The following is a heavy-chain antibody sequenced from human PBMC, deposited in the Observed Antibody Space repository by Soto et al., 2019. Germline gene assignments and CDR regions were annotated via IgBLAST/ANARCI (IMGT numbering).Heavy chain of an antibody. CDR2: IYYSGST. V-gene: IGHV4-59*01. J-gene: IGHJ6*02. CDR3: ARDLIATGGDYVWYYYGMDV. D-gene: IGHD4-17*01. Sequence: SETLSLTCTVSGGSISSYYGSWIRQPPGKGLEWIGYIYYSGSTNYNPSLKSRVTISVDTSKNQFSLKLSSVTAADTAVYYCARDLIATGGDYVWYYYGMDVWGQGTTVTVSS. CDR1: GGSISSYY.